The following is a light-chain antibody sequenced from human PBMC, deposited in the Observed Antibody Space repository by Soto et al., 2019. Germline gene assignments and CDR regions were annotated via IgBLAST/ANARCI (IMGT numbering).Light chain of an antibody. CDR1: QSVARNL. Sequence: EIVLTQSPGTLSLSPGERATLSCRASQSVARNLLAWFQQRPGQPPRLLIYDAIGRATGIPDRFSGSGSATDFTLTINRLEPEDFAVYYWHQYASSPLTFGQGTKLEIK. J-gene: IGKJ2*01. V-gene: IGKV3-20*01. CDR2: DAI. CDR3: HQYASSPLT.